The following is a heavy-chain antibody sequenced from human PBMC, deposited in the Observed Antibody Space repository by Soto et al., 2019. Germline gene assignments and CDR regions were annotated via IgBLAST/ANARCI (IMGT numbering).Heavy chain of an antibody. J-gene: IGHJ4*02. CDR3: ARESEDLTSNFDY. Sequence: EVQLVESGGGLVKPGGSLRLSCAAAGFTFTRYSMKWVRQAPGKGLEWVSSISSTTNYVYYGDSMKGRFTISRDNAKNSLYLEMNSLRAEDPAVYYCARESEDLTSNFDYWGQGTLVTVSS. CDR2: ISSTTNYV. CDR1: GFTFTRYS. V-gene: IGHV3-21*06.